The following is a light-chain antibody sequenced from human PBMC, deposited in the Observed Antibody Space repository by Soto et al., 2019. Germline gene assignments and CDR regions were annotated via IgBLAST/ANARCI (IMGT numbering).Light chain of an antibody. Sequence: QSVLTQPPSVSGAPGQRVTISCTGNSSNIGANYDVHWYQQLPGTAPKLFIYGDTNRPSGVPDRFSGSKSGTSASLAITGLQAEDEADYYCQSYDSRLSGLYVFGTGTKLTVL. CDR3: QSYDSRLSGLYV. CDR1: SSNIGANYD. V-gene: IGLV1-40*01. CDR2: GDT. J-gene: IGLJ1*01.